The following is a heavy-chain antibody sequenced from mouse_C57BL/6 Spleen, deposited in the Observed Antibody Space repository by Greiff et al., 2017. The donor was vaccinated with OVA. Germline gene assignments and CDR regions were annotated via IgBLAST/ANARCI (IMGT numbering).Heavy chain of an antibody. D-gene: IGHD1-1*01. J-gene: IGHJ2*01. CDR3: ARQGITTGVFDY. Sequence: QVQLKQPGTELVKPGASVKLSCKASGYTFTSYWMHWVKQRPGQGLEWIGNINPSNGGTNYNEKFKSKATLTVDKSSSTAYMQLSSLTSEDSAVYYCARQGITTGVFDYWGQGTTLTVSS. CDR1: GYTFTSYW. CDR2: INPSNGGT. V-gene: IGHV1-53*01.